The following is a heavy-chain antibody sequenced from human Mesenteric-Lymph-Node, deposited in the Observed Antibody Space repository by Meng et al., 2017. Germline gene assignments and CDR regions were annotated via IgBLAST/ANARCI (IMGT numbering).Heavy chain of an antibody. J-gene: IGHJ5*02. Sequence: SETLSLTCTVSGGSISSYYWSWIRQPPGKGLEWIGYIYYSGSTNYNPSLKSRVTISVDTSKNQFSLKLSSVTAADTAVYYCARVTIAAAGTWGGWFDPWGQGTLVTVSS. D-gene: IGHD6-13*01. V-gene: IGHV4-59*01. CDR2: IYYSGST. CDR3: ARVTIAAAGTWGGWFDP. CDR1: GGSISSYY.